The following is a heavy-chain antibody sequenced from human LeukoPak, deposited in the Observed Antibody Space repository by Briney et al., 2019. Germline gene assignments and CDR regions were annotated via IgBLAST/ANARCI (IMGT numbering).Heavy chain of an antibody. CDR2: ISAYNGNT. CDR1: GYSFTNYG. V-gene: IGHV1-18*01. Sequence: GASVKVSCKTSGYSFTNYGITWVGQAPGQGLEWMGWISAYNGNTNYAQKLQGRVTMTTDTVTSTVYMELRSLRSDDTAVYYCARGRYYYDSSVYTKRGAFDIWGQGTMVTVSS. D-gene: IGHD3-22*01. CDR3: ARGRYYYDSSVYTKRGAFDI. J-gene: IGHJ3*02.